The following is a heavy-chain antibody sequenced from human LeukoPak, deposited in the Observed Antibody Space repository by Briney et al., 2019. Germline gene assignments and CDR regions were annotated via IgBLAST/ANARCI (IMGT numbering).Heavy chain of an antibody. Sequence: GRSLRLSCAASGFTFSSYAMSWVRQAPGKGLEWVSAISGSGGSTYYADSVKGRFTISRDNSKNTLYLQMNSLRAEDTAVYYCAKGGIKDYYYMDVWGKGTTVTVSS. CDR3: AKGGIKDYYYMDV. D-gene: IGHD3-10*01. CDR2: ISGSGGST. V-gene: IGHV3-23*01. J-gene: IGHJ6*03. CDR1: GFTFSSYA.